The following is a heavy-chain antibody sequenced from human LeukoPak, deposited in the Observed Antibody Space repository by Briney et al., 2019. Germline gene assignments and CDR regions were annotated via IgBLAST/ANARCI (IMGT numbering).Heavy chain of an antibody. CDR1: GFTVSSNH. D-gene: IGHD3-10*01. Sequence: GGSLRLSCVASGFTVSSNHMNWVRQAPGKGLEWVSIIYSAGSTYYADSVKGRFTISRDNSKNTLYLQMNSLRAGDTAVYYCARVLYGSGNYFDYWGQGTLVTVSS. V-gene: IGHV3-66*01. J-gene: IGHJ4*02. CDR3: ARVLYGSGNYFDY. CDR2: IYSAGST.